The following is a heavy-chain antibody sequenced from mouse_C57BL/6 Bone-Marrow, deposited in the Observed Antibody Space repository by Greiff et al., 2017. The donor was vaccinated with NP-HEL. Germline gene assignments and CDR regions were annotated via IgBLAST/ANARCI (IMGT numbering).Heavy chain of an antibody. CDR3: ARSHYYDGSSGDY. Sequence: EVKLQESGPVLVKPGASVKMSCKASGYTFTDYYMNWVKQSPGKSLEWIGVINPYNGGTSYNQKFKGKATLTVDKSSSTAYMELNSLTSEDSAVYDCARSHYYDGSSGDYWGQGTTLTVSS. J-gene: IGHJ2*01. CDR2: INPYNGGT. D-gene: IGHD1-1*01. CDR1: GYTFTDYY. V-gene: IGHV1-19*01.